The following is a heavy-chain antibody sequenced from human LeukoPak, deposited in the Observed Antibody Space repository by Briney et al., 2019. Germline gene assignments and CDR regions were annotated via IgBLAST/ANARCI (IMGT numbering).Heavy chain of an antibody. Sequence: WASVKVSCKASGHTFTAYYMFWVRQAPGQGLEWMGWINPNSGGTNSAPKFQGRVAMTRDTSISTAYMELSGLTSDDTAVYFCATYYSDTSARDWGQGTLVTVSS. V-gene: IGHV1-2*02. CDR1: GHTFTAYY. CDR2: INPNSGGT. CDR3: ATYYSDTSARD. J-gene: IGHJ4*02. D-gene: IGHD3-22*01.